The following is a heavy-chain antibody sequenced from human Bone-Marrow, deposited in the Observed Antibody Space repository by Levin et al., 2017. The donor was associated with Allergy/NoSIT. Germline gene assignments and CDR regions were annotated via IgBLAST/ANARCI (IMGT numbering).Heavy chain of an antibody. Sequence: QSGGSLRLSCAASGFTFSSYEMNWVRQAPGKGLEWVSYISSSGSTIYYADSVKGRFTISRDNAKNSLYLQMNSLRAEDTAVYYCARSGTTSFYYYYMDVWGKGTTVTVSS. D-gene: IGHD1-7*01. J-gene: IGHJ6*03. CDR1: GFTFSSYE. CDR2: ISSSGSTI. CDR3: ARSGTTSFYYYYMDV. V-gene: IGHV3-48*03.